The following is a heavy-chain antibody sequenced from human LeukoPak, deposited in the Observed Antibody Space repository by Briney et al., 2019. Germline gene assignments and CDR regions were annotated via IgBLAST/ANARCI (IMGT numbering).Heavy chain of an antibody. J-gene: IGHJ4*02. CDR2: IYYSGST. D-gene: IGHD1-26*01. Sequence: PSETLSLTCTVSGGSINSYYWSWIRQPPGKGLEWIAYIYYSGSTSYNPSLKSRVTISVDTSNNQFSLKLNSVTAADTAMYYCARLFHPALSGNYPFDYWGQGTLVTVSS. CDR3: ARLFHPALSGNYPFDY. V-gene: IGHV4-59*01. CDR1: GGSINSYY.